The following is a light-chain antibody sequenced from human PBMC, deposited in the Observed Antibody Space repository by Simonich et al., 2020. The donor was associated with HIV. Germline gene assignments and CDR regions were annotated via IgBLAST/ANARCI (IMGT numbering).Light chain of an antibody. Sequence: DIVMTQTPLSLSVTPGQPASISCKSSQSLLHSDGKTYLYWYLQKPGQSPQLLIYEGSNRFSGVPDRFSGSGSGTDFTLKISRVEAEDVGVYYCMQSIQLPLTFGPGTKVDIK. V-gene: IGKV2D-29*02. CDR3: MQSIQLPLT. CDR1: QSLLHSDGKTY. J-gene: IGKJ3*01. CDR2: EGS.